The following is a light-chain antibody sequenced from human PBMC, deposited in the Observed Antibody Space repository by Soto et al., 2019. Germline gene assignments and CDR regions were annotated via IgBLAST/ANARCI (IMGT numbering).Light chain of an antibody. CDR3: QQYGLYWS. Sequence: DIQMTQSPSTVSASVGDRVTITCRASQSISSWLAWYQQKPGKAPNLLIYDASSLQSGVPSRFSVSGSGTEFTLTISSLQPDDFATYYCQQYGLYWSFGQGTKVDI. V-gene: IGKV1-5*01. CDR2: DAS. CDR1: QSISSW. J-gene: IGKJ1*01.